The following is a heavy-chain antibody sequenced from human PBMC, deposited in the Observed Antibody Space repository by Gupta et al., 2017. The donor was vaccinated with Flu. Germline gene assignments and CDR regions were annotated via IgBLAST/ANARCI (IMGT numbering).Heavy chain of an antibody. CDR1: GFIFSEYG. CDR2: MSYDGSNK. CDR3: ARRYGSTLWDVDP. V-gene: IGHV3-30*03. Sequence: ASGFIFSEYGMHWVRQAPGKGLEWVAVMSYDGSNKYYADSVKGRFTISRDNSKNTLDLQMNSLRAEDTAVYYCARRYGSTLWDVDPWGQGTMVTVSS. J-gene: IGHJ5*02. D-gene: IGHD6-13*01.